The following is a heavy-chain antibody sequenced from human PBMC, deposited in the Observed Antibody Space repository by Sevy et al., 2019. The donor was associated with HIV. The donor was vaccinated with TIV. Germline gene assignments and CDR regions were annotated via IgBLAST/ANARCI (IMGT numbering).Heavy chain of an antibody. CDR1: GFSFSTSG. J-gene: IGHJ4*02. CDR3: AVPKVTGTTTMFDY. V-gene: IGHV3-48*02. CDR2: IGGTTSTI. Sequence: GGSLRLSCAASGFSFSTSGMNWVRQAPGKGLEWVSYIGGTTSTIYYADSVKGRFTISRDNARNSLYLQMNSLRDEDTAVYYCAVPKVTGTTTMFDYWGQGTRVTVSS. D-gene: IGHD1-7*01.